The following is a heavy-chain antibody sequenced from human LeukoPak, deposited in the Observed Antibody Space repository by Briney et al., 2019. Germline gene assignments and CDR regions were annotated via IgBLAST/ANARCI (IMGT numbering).Heavy chain of an antibody. D-gene: IGHD3-16*01. V-gene: IGHV3-73*01. CDR1: GLTFSGSA. J-gene: IGHJ6*03. CDR3: TRRMYYDYVWGSYEYYMDV. Sequence: PGGSLRLSCAASGLTFSGSAMHWVRQASGKGLEWVGRIRSKANSYATAYAASVKGRFTISRDDSKNTAYLQMNSLKTEDTAVYYCTRRMYYDYVWGSYEYYMDVWGKGTTVTVSS. CDR2: IRSKANSYAT.